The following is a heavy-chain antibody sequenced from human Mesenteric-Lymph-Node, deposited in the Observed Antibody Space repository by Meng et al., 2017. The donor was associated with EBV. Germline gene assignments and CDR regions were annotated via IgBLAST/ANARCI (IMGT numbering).Heavy chain of an antibody. CDR3: CTHDPSDY. CDR2: IRSKANNYAT. J-gene: IGHJ4*02. CDR1: GFTLSDSA. Sequence: VQLGESGGGLVQPGGSLKLSCAASGFTLSDSAIHWVRQASGKGLEWVGRIRSKANNYATVYGASVKGRFTISRDDSKNTAYLQMSSLKIEDAAVYYCCTHDPSDYWGQGTLVTVSS. V-gene: IGHV3-73*02.